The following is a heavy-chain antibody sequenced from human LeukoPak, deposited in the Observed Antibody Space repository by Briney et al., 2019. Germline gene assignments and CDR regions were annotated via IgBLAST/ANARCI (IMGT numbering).Heavy chain of an antibody. V-gene: IGHV3-74*01. CDR1: GFTFSSYA. J-gene: IGHJ6*02. D-gene: IGHD4-4*01. CDR3: ARRLQYGYYGMDV. Sequence: GGSLRLSCAASGFTFSSYAMSWVRQAPGKGLVWVSRINSDGSSTSYADSVKGRFTISRDNAKNTLYLQMNSLRAEDTAVYYCARRLQYGYYGMDVWGQGTTVTVSS. CDR2: INSDGSST.